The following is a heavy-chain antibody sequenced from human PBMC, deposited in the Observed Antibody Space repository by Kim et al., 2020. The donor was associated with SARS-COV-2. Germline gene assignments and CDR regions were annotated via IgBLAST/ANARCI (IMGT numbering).Heavy chain of an antibody. V-gene: IGHV3-30*18. CDR3: AKDIRIYSSGWYRNFDY. CDR2: ISYDESIT. CDR1: GFTFSSYG. J-gene: IGHJ4*02. Sequence: GGSLRLSCAASGFTFSSYGMHWVRQAPGKGLEWVAVISYDESITYYVESVKGRFTISRDNSKNTLYLQMNSLRIEDTAVYYCAKDIRIYSSGWYRNFDYWGQGTLVTVSS. D-gene: IGHD6-19*01.